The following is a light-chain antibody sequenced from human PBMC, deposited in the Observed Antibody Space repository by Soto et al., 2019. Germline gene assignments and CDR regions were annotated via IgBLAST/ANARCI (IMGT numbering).Light chain of an antibody. CDR2: EGS. V-gene: IGLV2-23*01. CDR1: SSDIGNYNL. Sequence: QSARTQPASVSGSPGHSISSSCTGTSSDIGNYNLVSWFQQHPDKATKLMLYEGSKRPSGVANGISGYKFGDTASLTLSGLQADHAAEYYGRSYSGGSKGVFGGGTKLTVL. CDR3: RSYSGGSKGV. J-gene: IGLJ2*01.